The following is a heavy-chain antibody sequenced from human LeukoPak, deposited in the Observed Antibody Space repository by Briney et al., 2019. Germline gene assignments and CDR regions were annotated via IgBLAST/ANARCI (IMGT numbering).Heavy chain of an antibody. Sequence: GESLRISCKGSGYSFTSYWISWVRQMPGKGVGWMGRIDPSDSYTNYSPSFQGHVTISADKSISTAYLQWSSLKASDTAMYYCASTGYCSSTSCYGIDYWGQGTLVTVSS. J-gene: IGHJ4*02. V-gene: IGHV5-10-1*01. D-gene: IGHD2-2*01. CDR3: ASTGYCSSTSCYGIDY. CDR1: GYSFTSYW. CDR2: IDPSDSYT.